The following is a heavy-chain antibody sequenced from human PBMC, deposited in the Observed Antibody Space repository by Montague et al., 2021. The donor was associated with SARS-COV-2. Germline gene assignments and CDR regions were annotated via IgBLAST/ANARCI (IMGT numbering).Heavy chain of an antibody. V-gene: IGHV4-4*07. J-gene: IGHJ6*02. CDR1: GGSISSYY. CDR3: ASGKYYDSWSGYYSHDYVSGLDV. D-gene: IGHD3-3*01. Sequence: SETLSLTCTVSGGSISSYYWSWIRQSAGKGLEWIGRIHTSGSTDYNPSLNSRVTMSVDTSKNQFSLKLSSVTAADTAVYYFASGKYYDSWSGYYSHDYVSGLDVWGQGTTVTVSS. CDR2: IHTSGST.